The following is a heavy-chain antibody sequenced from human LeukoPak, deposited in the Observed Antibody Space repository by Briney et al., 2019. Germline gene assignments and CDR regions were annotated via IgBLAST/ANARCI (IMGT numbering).Heavy chain of an antibody. CDR3: ARGSYSSWFDP. J-gene: IGHJ5*02. CDR2: IYYSGST. V-gene: IGHV4-59*01. D-gene: IGHD6-13*01. CDR1: GGSISSYY. Sequence: SETLSLTCTVSGGSISSYYWSWIRQPPGKGLEWIGYIYYSGSTNYNPSLKSRVTISVDTSKNQFSLKLSSVTAADTAMYYCARGSYSSWFDPWGQGTLVTVSS.